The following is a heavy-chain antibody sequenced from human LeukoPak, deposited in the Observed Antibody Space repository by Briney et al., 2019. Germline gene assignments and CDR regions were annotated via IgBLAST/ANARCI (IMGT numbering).Heavy chain of an antibody. CDR1: GFTFSSYA. CDR2: ISYDGGTK. V-gene: IGHV3-30-3*01. D-gene: IGHD7-27*01. Sequence: PGRSLRLSCAASGFTFSSYAMHWVRQAPGKGLEWVAVISYDGGTKYYADSVKGRFTISRDDSKNTLYLQMNSLRAEDTAVYYCARESLGSFAYWGQGTLVTVSS. CDR3: ARESLGSFAY. J-gene: IGHJ4*02.